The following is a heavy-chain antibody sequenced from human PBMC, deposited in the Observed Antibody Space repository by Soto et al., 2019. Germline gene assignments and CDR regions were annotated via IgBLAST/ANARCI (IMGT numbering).Heavy chain of an antibody. CDR1: GFTFSSYA. J-gene: IGHJ5*02. Sequence: PGGSLRLSCAASGFTFSSYAMSWVRQAPGKGLEWVSAISGSGGSTYYADSVKGRFTISRDNSKNTLYLQMNSLRAEDTAVYYCAKAPYDFWSGYPRAAWGQGTLVTVSS. D-gene: IGHD3-3*01. CDR2: ISGSGGST. V-gene: IGHV3-23*01. CDR3: AKAPYDFWSGYPRAA.